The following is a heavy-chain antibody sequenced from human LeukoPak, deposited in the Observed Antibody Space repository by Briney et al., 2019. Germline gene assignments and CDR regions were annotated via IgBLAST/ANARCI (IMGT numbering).Heavy chain of an antibody. D-gene: IGHD1-26*01. V-gene: IGHV1-2*02. CDR1: GYTFTGYY. J-gene: IGHJ4*02. CDR3: ARSVVGATWVDY. CDR2: INPNSGGT. Sequence: ASVKVPCKASGYTFTGYYMHWVRQAPGHGLEWMGWINPNSGGTNYAQKFQGRVTMTRDTSISTAYMELSRLRSDDTAVYYCARSVVGATWVDYWGPGTLVTVSS.